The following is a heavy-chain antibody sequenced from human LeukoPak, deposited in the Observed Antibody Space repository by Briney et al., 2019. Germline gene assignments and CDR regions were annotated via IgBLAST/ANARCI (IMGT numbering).Heavy chain of an antibody. J-gene: IGHJ6*02. Sequence: KSSETLSLTCTVSGGSISSYYWSWIRQPPGKGLEWIGYIYYSGSTNYNPSLKSRVTISVDTSKNQFSLKLSSVTAADTVVYYCARDGDGYTDYYGMDVWGQGTTVTVSS. D-gene: IGHD5-24*01. CDR2: IYYSGST. V-gene: IGHV4-59*01. CDR3: ARDGDGYTDYYGMDV. CDR1: GGSISSYY.